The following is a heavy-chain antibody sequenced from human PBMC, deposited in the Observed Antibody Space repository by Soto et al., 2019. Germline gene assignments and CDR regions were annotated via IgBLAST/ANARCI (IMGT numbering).Heavy chain of an antibody. CDR3: ARDGRSGAVAGIDYCDGMDV. D-gene: IGHD6-19*01. Sequence: QVQLVESGGGVVQPGRSLRLSCAASGFTFSSYAMHWVRQAPGKGLEWVAVISYDGSNKYYADSVKGRFTISRDHSKITLYLQMNRLRAEDTAVYYCARDGRSGAVAGIDYCDGMDVGGQVTSVTVSS. V-gene: IGHV3-30-3*01. CDR1: GFTFSSYA. CDR2: ISYDGSNK. J-gene: IGHJ6*02.